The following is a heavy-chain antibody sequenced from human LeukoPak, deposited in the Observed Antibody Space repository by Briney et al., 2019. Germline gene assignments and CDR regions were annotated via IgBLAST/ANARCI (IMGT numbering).Heavy chain of an antibody. CDR2: ISSSGTTK. V-gene: IGHV3-48*03. J-gene: IGHJ4*02. Sequence: GGSLRLSCAASGFTFSSYEMNWVRQAPGKGLEWVSYISSSGTTKYYADSVQGRFTISRDNAKNSLYLQMNSLRAEDTAVYYCARDGDYGGYFDYWGQGTLVTVSS. CDR1: GFTFSSYE. CDR3: ARDGDYGGYFDY. D-gene: IGHD4-23*01.